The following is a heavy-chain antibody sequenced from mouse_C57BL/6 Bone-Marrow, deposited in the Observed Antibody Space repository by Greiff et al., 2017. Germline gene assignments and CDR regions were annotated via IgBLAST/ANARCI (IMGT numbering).Heavy chain of an antibody. Sequence: EVQLQQSGAELVKPGASVKLSCPASGFNIKDYYMPWLKQRTEQGLEWIGRIDPEDGETKYAPKFQGQATITADTSSNTAYLQLSSLTSEDTAVYYCALLTGGLYAMDYWGQGTSVTVSS. J-gene: IGHJ4*01. CDR1: GFNIKDYY. CDR3: ALLTGGLYAMDY. V-gene: IGHV14-2*01. D-gene: IGHD4-1*01. CDR2: IDPEDGET.